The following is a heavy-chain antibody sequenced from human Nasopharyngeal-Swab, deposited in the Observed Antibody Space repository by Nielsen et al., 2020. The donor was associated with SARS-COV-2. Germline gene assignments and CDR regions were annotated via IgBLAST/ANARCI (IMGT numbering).Heavy chain of an antibody. CDR3: AKDIWTEHDYGDPFDY. D-gene: IGHD4/OR15-4a*01. V-gene: IGHV3-23*01. CDR2: ISGSGGSI. Sequence: GGSLRLSCATSGFTFSSYAMNWVRQAPGKGLEWVSCISGSGGSIKYADSVKGRFTISRDNSKNTLYLQMRSLRAADTAVYYCAKDIWTEHDYGDPFDYWGQGTLVTVSS. J-gene: IGHJ4*02. CDR1: GFTFSSYA.